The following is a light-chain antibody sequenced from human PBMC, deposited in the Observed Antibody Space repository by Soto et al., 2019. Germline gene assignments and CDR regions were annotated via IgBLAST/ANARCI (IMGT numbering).Light chain of an antibody. Sequence: EIVLTQSPGTLSLSPGERATFSCRASQSVSSNYLAWYQQKPGQAPRLLIYGAFKRATGIPDRFSGSGSGTDFTLTISRMEPEDFEVYCCQQYGSSPRTFGQGTRLEIK. J-gene: IGKJ5*01. CDR1: QSVSSNY. CDR2: GAF. CDR3: QQYGSSPRT. V-gene: IGKV3-20*01.